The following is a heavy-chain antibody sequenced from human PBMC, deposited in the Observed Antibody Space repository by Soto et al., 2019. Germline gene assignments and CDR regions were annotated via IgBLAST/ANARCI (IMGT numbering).Heavy chain of an antibody. CDR3: ARELRGYSYGLDAFDI. V-gene: IGHV1-18*01. D-gene: IGHD5-18*01. J-gene: IGHJ3*02. CDR1: GYTFTSYG. Sequence: QVQLVQSGAEVKKPGASVKVSCKASGYTFTSYGISWVRQAPGQGLEWMGWISAYNGNTNYAQKLQGRVTMTTDTSKSTAYMELRSLRSDDTAVYYCARELRGYSYGLDAFDIWGQGTMVTVSS. CDR2: ISAYNGNT.